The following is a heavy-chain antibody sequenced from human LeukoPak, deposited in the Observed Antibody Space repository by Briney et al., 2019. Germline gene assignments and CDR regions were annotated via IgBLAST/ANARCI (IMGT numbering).Heavy chain of an antibody. Sequence: GGSLRLSCAASGFTFSSYWMSWVRQAPGKGLEWVSGISWNSGSIGYADSVKGRFTISRDNAKNSLYLQMNSLRAGDMALYYCTKAAYYYGSGSYYYFDYWGQGTLVTVSS. CDR2: ISWNSGSI. V-gene: IGHV3-9*03. D-gene: IGHD3-10*01. CDR3: TKAAYYYGSGSYYYFDY. CDR1: GFTFSSYW. J-gene: IGHJ4*02.